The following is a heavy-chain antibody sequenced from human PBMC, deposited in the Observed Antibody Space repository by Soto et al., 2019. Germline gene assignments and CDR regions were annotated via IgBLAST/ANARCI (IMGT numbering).Heavy chain of an antibody. Sequence: ASVKVSCKASGYTFSSYGMHWLRQAPGQRLEWMGWINTGNGITKYSQNFQGRVSITRDTPATTVYMELGSQRSEDTAVYFCARGRILCCRKGGRGKGTMVSFA. CDR2: INTGNGIT. CDR1: GYTFSSYG. D-gene: IGHD2-8*02. J-gene: IGHJ6*03. V-gene: IGHV1-3*04. CDR3: ARGRILCCRKGG.